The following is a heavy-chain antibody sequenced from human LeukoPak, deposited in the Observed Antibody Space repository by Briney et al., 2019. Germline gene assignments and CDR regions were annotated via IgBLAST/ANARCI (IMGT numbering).Heavy chain of an antibody. D-gene: IGHD2-15*01. CDR2: IIPIFGTA. CDR1: GGTFSSYA. CDR3: ASCSGGSCYRFDY. J-gene: IGHJ4*02. V-gene: IGHV1-69*13. Sequence: ASVKVSCKASGGTFSSYAISWVRQAPGQGLEWTGGIIPIFGTANYAQKFQGRVTITADESTSTAYMELSSLRSEDTAVYYCASCSGGSCYRFDYWGQGTLVTVSS.